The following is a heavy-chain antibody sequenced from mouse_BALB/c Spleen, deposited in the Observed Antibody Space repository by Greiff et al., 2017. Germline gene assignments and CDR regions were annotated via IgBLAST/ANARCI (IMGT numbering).Heavy chain of an antibody. Sequence: QVQLQQSGAELVKPGASVKLSCKTSGYTFTSYWIQWVKQRPGQGLGWIGEIFPGTGTTYYNEKFKGKATLTIDTSSSTAYMQLSSLTSEDSAVYYCNAITTATGFAYWGQGTLVTVSA. V-gene: IGHV1S132*01. CDR1: GYTFTSYW. CDR3: NAITTATGFAY. CDR2: IFPGTGTT. J-gene: IGHJ3*01. D-gene: IGHD1-2*01.